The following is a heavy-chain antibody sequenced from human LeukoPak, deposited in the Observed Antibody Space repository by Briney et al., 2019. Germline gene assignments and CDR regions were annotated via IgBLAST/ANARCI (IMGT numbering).Heavy chain of an antibody. CDR3: ARGLGVVVPAARSWFDP. Sequence: SQTLSLTCAISGDSVSSNSAAWNWIRQSPSRGLEWLGRTYYRSKWYSDYAVSVKSRITINPDTSKNQFSLQLNSVTPEDTAVYYCARGLGVVVPAARSWFDPWGQGTLVTVSS. D-gene: IGHD2-2*01. CDR2: TYYRSKWYS. V-gene: IGHV6-1*01. CDR1: GDSVSSNSAA. J-gene: IGHJ5*02.